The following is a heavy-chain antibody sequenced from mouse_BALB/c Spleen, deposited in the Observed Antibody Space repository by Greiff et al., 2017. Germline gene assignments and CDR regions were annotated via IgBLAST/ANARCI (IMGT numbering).Heavy chain of an antibody. CDR1: GFSFTSDYA. CDR3: ARDHDYEAMDY. J-gene: IGHJ4*01. D-gene: IGHD2-4*01. Sequence: EVQGVESGPGLVQPSQSLSLTCTVSGFSFTSDYAWYWIRQFPGNKLEWMGYISYSGSTSYNPSLKSRISITRDTSKNQFFLQVNSVTTEDTATYYCARDHDYEAMDYWGQGTSVTVSS. CDR2: ISYSGST. V-gene: IGHV3-2*02.